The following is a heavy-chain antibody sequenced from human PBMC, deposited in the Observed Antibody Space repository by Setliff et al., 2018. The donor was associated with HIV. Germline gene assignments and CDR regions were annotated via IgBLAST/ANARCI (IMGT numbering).Heavy chain of an antibody. J-gene: IGHJ4*02. D-gene: IGHD4-17*01. CDR1: GGTFSSYA. CDR3: ARDGGASKDDYGDNGWGLGYFDF. V-gene: IGHV1-69*13. Sequence: GASVKVSCKASGGTFSSYAISWVRQAPGQGLEWMGGIIPIFGTANYAQKFQGRVTITADEFTSTAYMELSSLRSEDTAVYYCARDGGASKDDYGDNGWGLGYFDFWGQGTLVT. CDR2: IIPIFGTA.